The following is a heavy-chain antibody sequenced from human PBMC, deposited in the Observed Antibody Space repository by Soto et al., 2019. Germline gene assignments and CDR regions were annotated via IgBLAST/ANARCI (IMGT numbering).Heavy chain of an antibody. J-gene: IGHJ5*02. CDR3: ARGTYCSGGSCYFREVWFDP. D-gene: IGHD2-15*01. Sequence: SETLSLTCAVSGGYISSGGYSWSWIRQPPGKGLEWIGYIYHSGSTYYNPSLKSRVTISVDRSKNQFSLKLSSVTAADTAVYYCARGTYCSGGSCYFREVWFDPWGQGTLVTVSS. CDR2: IYHSGST. CDR1: GGYISSGGYS. V-gene: IGHV4-30-2*01.